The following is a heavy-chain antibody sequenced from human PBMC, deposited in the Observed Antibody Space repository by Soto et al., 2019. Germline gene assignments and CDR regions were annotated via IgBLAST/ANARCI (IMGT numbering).Heavy chain of an antibody. D-gene: IGHD1-26*01. CDR3: AKDTDVVGAAYYFDY. J-gene: IGHJ4*02. Sequence: GGSLRLSCAASVFTFSSYGMHWVRQAPGKGLEWVAVISYDGNNKYYADSVKGRFTISRDNSRNTLYLQMNSLRAEDTAVYYCAKDTDVVGAAYYFDYWGQGTLVTVSS. CDR1: VFTFSSYG. CDR2: ISYDGNNK. V-gene: IGHV3-30*18.